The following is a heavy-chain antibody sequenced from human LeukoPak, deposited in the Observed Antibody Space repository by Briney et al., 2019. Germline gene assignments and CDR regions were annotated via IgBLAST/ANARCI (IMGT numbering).Heavy chain of an antibody. CDR3: ARRGLIAAAGTSRVFDY. Sequence: PGGSLRLSCAASGFTFSSYAMSWVRQPPGKGLEWIGEINHSGSTNYNPSLKSRVTISVDTSKNQFSLKLSSVTAADTAVYYCARRGLIAAAGTSRVFDYWGQGILVTVSS. V-gene: IGHV4-34*01. J-gene: IGHJ4*02. CDR2: INHSGST. D-gene: IGHD6-13*01. CDR1: GFTFSSYA.